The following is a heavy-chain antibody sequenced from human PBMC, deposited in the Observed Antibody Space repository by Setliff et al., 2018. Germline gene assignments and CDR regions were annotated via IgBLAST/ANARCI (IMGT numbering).Heavy chain of an antibody. V-gene: IGHV3-23*01. CDR3: AKSPHDFWSGRVFFDY. D-gene: IGHD3-3*01. CDR2: IIGSGIST. J-gene: IGHJ4*01. CDR1: GFSFSSYA. Sequence: SLKISCAASGFSFSSYAMSWVRQAPGKGLEWVSTIIGSGISTYYADSVQGRVTTSRDNHKNTLHLQMNSLRVEDTAIYYCAKSPHDFWSGRVFFDYWGQGMLVTVSS.